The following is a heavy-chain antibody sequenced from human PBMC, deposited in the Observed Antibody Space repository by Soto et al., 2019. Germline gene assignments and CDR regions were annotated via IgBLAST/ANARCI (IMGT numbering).Heavy chain of an antibody. CDR1: GFTFSSYW. CDR3: ARVYCSGGSCYPLDY. CDR2: INSDGSST. V-gene: IGHV3-74*01. Sequence: PGGSLRLSCAASGFTFSSYWMHWVRQAPGKGLVWVSRINSDGSSTSYADSVKGRFTISRDNAKNTLYLQMNSLRAEDTAVYYCARVYCSGGSCYPLDYWGQGTLVTVS. J-gene: IGHJ4*02. D-gene: IGHD2-15*01.